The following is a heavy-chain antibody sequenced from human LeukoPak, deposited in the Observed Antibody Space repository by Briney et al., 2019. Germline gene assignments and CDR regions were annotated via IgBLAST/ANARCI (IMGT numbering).Heavy chain of an antibody. CDR1: GGTYSSYA. J-gene: IGHJ3*02. CDR3: ARERIVGTIGAFDI. D-gene: IGHD1-26*01. Sequence: SVKVSCKASGGTYSSYAISWVRQAPGQGLEWMGGIIPIFGTANYAQKFQGRVTITADESTSTAYMELRSLRSEDTVVYYCARERIVGTIGAFDIWGQGTMVTVSS. CDR2: IIPIFGTA. V-gene: IGHV1-69*01.